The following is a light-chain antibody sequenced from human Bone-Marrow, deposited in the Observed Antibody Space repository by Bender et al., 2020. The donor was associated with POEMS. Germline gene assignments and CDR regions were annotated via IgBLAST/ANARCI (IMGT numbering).Light chain of an antibody. CDR1: SSDVGNYNR. J-gene: IGLJ1*01. V-gene: IGLV2-18*02. CDR3: SSYSGSNSFAV. CDR2: EVT. Sequence: HSALTQPPSVSGSPGQSVTISCTGTSSDVGNYNRVSWYQQPPGTAPKLIIYEVTNRPSGVPDRFSGSKSGNTASLTVSGLQAEDEADYYCSSYSGSNSFAVFGAGTKVTVL.